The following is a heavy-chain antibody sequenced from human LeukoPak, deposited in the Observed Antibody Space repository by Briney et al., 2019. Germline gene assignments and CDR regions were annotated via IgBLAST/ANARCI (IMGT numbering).Heavy chain of an antibody. Sequence: GASVKVSCKASGYTFTSYGISWVLQAPGQGLEWMGWISAYNGNTNYAQKLQGRVTMTTDTSTSTAYMELRSLRSDDTAVYYCARDLAVGDFWSGYYRWFDPWGQGTLVTVSS. V-gene: IGHV1-18*01. J-gene: IGHJ5*02. CDR3: ARDLAVGDFWSGYYRWFDP. CDR2: ISAYNGNT. D-gene: IGHD3-3*01. CDR1: GYTFTSYG.